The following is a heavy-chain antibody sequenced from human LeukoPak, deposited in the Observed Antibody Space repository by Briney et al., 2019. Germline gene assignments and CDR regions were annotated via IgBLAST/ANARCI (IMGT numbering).Heavy chain of an antibody. CDR3: ARENSGSYQSLGAFDI. Sequence: SETLSLTCTVSGGSISSYYWSWIRQPPGKGLEWIGYIYYSGSTNYNPSLKSRVTISVDTSKNQFSLKLSSVTAADTAVYYCARENSGSYQSLGAFDIWGQGTMVTVSS. J-gene: IGHJ3*02. V-gene: IGHV4-59*01. CDR2: IYYSGST. D-gene: IGHD1-26*01. CDR1: GGSISSYY.